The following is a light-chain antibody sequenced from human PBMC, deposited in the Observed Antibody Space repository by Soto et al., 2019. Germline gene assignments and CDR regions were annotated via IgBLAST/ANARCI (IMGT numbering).Light chain of an antibody. CDR2: GAS. J-gene: IGKJ1*01. V-gene: IGKV3-15*01. Sequence: EIVMTQSPATLSVSSGERATLSCRASQSVSSNLAWYQQKPGQAPRLLIYGASTRVTGIPARFSGSGSGTEFTLTIRSLQSEDFAVYYCQQYNNWPPWTFGQGTNVEIK. CDR3: QQYNNWPPWT. CDR1: QSVSSN.